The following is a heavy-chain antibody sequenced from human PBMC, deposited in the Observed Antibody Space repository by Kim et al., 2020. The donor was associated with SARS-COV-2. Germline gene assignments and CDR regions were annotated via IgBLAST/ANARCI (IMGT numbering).Heavy chain of an antibody. CDR2: ISSSGTYI. V-gene: IGHV3-21*01. CDR3: ARLTYGSGSYWNDY. CDR1: GFTFSSFS. Sequence: GGSLRLSCAASGFTFSSFSMNWVRQAPGKGLEWVSSISSSGTYIYYADSVKGRFTISRDNAKNSLYLQMNSLRAEDTAVYYCARLTYGSGSYWNDYWGQGTLVTVSS. J-gene: IGHJ4*02. D-gene: IGHD3-10*01.